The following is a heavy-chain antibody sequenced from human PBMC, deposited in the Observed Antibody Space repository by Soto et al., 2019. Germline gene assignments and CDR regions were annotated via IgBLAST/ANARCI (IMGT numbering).Heavy chain of an antibody. CDR2: ISYDGSNK. CDR1: GFTFSSYG. D-gene: IGHD6-13*01. V-gene: IGHV3-30*18. J-gene: IGHJ4*02. Sequence: QVQLVESGGGVVQPGRSLRLSCAASGFTFSSYGMHWVRQAPGKGLEWVAVISYDGSNKYYADSVKGRFTISRDNSKNTLYLQMNSLRAEDTAVYYCAKNAAAPGTSYDYWGQGTLVTVSS. CDR3: AKNAAAPGTSYDY.